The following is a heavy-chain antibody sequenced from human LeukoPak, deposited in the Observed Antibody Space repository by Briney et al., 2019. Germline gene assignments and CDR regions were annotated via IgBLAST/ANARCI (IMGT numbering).Heavy chain of an antibody. CDR3: AKDRAQVAVAVPLDY. J-gene: IGHJ4*02. CDR1: GFTFSSYW. V-gene: IGHV3-30*18. Sequence: PGGSLRLSCAASGFTFSSYWMHWVRQAPGKGLEWVAVISYDGSNKYYADSVKGRFTISRDNSKNTLYLQMNSLRAEDTAVYYCAKDRAQVAVAVPLDYWGQGTLVTVSS. D-gene: IGHD6-19*01. CDR2: ISYDGSNK.